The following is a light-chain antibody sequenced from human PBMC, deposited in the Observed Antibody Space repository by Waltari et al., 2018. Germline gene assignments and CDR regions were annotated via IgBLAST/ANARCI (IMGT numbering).Light chain of an antibody. CDR3: QAWDRNTYVV. V-gene: IGLV3-1*01. CDR2: QDN. J-gene: IGLJ2*01. CDR1: TLEDKY. Sequence: SYELTQPPSVSVSPGQTASIACSGDTLEDKYASWYQQKPGQSPVLVLYQDNRRPSGIPERFSGSTSGNTATLTISGTQAMDEADYYCQAWDRNTYVVFGGGTKLTVL.